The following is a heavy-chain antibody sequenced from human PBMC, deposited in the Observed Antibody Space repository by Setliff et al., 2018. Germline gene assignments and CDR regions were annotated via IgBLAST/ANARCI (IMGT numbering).Heavy chain of an antibody. J-gene: IGHJ4*02. Sequence: SETLSLTCVVYGESFSGHYWSWIRQPPGKGLEWIGEINHSGSTNYNPSLKSRVTISVDTSKNQFSLKLSSVAAADTAVYYCARGFDVCGGGACYTDGPYYFDYWGLGTLVTVSS. CDR3: ARGFDVCGGGACYTDGPYYFDY. CDR2: INHSGST. V-gene: IGHV4-34*01. CDR1: GESFSGHY. D-gene: IGHD2-21*02.